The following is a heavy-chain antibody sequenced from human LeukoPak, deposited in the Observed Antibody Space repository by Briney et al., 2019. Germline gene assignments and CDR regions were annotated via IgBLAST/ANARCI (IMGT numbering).Heavy chain of an antibody. Sequence: GGSLRLSCAASGFSFSDYYMSWIRQAPGKGLEWISFISTISTITYNADSVKGRFTVSRDNAKNSLYLQMDSLRAEDTAVYYCARGSDGRGYPVFQYWGQGALVTVSS. V-gene: IGHV3-11*01. CDR2: ISTISTIT. D-gene: IGHD3-22*01. CDR3: ARGSDGRGYPVFQY. J-gene: IGHJ1*01. CDR1: GFSFSDYY.